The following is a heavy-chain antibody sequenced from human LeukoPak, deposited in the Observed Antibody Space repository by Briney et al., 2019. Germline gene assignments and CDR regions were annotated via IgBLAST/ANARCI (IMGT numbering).Heavy chain of an antibody. D-gene: IGHD1-7*01. CDR1: GYTFTRYG. V-gene: IGHV1-18*01. J-gene: IGHJ4*02. Sequence: GALVKVSCKASGYTFTRYGISWVRQAPGQGLQWLGWISASNGNTNYAQKFRDRVTMSTDTSTGTAYLDVRSLTSDDTAVYYCARDHSNWNYAPDFWGQGTLVIVSS. CDR2: ISASNGNT. CDR3: ARDHSNWNYAPDF.